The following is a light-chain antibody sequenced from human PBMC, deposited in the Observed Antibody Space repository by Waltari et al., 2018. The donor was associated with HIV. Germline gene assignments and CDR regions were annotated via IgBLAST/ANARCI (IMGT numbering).Light chain of an antibody. CDR2: DVT. J-gene: IGLJ3*02. V-gene: IGLV2-23*02. Sequence: QSALTQPASVSGSPGQSITVSCTGTSSDIGTYDLVSWYQQEPGKAPKLIIHDVTARPSGVSSRVSGSKSGNTALLTISGLQVEDESLYFCCSFSPNGASWVFGGGTKVTVL. CDR3: CSFSPNGASWV. CDR1: SSDIGTYDL.